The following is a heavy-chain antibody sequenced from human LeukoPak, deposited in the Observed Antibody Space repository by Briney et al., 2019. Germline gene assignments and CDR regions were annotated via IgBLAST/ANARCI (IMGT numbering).Heavy chain of an antibody. CDR3: ARGYYDSSGYYYENPDSGFDY. V-gene: IGHV3-21*01. CDR2: ISSSSSYI. CDR1: GFTFSSYS. Sequence: PGGSLRLSCAASGFTFSSYSMNWVRQAPGKGLEWVSSISSSSSYIYYADSVKGRSTISRDNAKNSLYLQMNSLRAEDTAVYYCARGYYDSSGYYYENPDSGFDYWGQGTLVTVSS. J-gene: IGHJ4*02. D-gene: IGHD3-22*01.